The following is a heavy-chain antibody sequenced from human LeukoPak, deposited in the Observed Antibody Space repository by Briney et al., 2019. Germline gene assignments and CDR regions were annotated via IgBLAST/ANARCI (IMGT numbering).Heavy chain of an antibody. V-gene: IGHV3-23*01. CDR3: AKVRSGDIAAALNY. CDR1: GFTFSSYA. Sequence: LGGSLRLSCAASGFTFSSYAMSWVRQAPGKGLEWVSGISGSGDNTYYADSVKGRFTISRDNSKNTLYLQMNSLRAEDTAVYYCAKVRSGDIAAALNYWGQGTLVPVSS. J-gene: IGHJ4*02. CDR2: ISGSGDNT. D-gene: IGHD6-13*01.